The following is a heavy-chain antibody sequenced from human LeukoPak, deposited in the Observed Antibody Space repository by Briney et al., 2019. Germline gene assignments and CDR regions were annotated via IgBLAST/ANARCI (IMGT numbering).Heavy chain of an antibody. V-gene: IGHV4-39*01. CDR1: GGSISGSSFY. CDR3: ATYSSGSYGRDDY. J-gene: IGHJ4*02. D-gene: IGHD3-10*01. CDR2: IYYSGTT. Sequence: PSETLSLTCTVSGGSISGSSFYWGWIRQPPGKGLEWIGSIYYSGTTYYNPSLKSRVTMSVDSSKNRFSLKLSSVTAADTAVYFCATYSSGSYGRDDYWGRGTLVTVSS.